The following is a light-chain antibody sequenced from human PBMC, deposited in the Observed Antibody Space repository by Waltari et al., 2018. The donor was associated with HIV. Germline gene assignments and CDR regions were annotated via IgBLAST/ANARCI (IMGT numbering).Light chain of an antibody. CDR3: QVWTSSRDHPYV. V-gene: IGLV3-21*04. CDR1: DIGSKG. Sequence: SYVLTQPPSVSVAPGKTASITCGGEDIGSKGVQWYQQKPGQAPVLVISYDSDRPSGIPERFSGSNSGNTATLTISRVEAGDEADYYCQVWTSSRDHPYVFGAGTKVTVL. CDR2: YDS. J-gene: IGLJ1*01.